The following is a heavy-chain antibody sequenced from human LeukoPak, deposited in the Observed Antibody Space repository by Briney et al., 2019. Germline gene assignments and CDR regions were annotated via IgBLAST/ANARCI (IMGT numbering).Heavy chain of an antibody. Sequence: SETLSLTCTVSGGSISSGGYSWSWIRQPPGKGLEWIGYIYHSGSTYYNPSLKSRVTISVDRSKNQFSLKLSSVTAADTAVYYCARDMEGPSGTYFDYWGQGTLVTVSS. CDR2: IYHSGST. D-gene: IGHD3-10*01. CDR1: GGSISSGGYS. CDR3: ARDMEGPSGTYFDY. J-gene: IGHJ4*02. V-gene: IGHV4-30-2*01.